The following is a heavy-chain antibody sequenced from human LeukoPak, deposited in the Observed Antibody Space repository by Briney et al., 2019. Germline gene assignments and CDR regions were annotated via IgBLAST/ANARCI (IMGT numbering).Heavy chain of an antibody. Sequence: PGGSLRLSCAASGFTFSSYGMHWVRQAPGKGLEWVAFIRYDGSNKYYADSVKGRFTISRDNSKNTLYLQMNSLRAEDTAVYYCAKDRYYYGSGSYPTPDYWGQGTLVTVSS. V-gene: IGHV3-30*02. CDR2: IRYDGSNK. CDR1: GFTFSSYG. CDR3: AKDRYYYGSGSYPTPDY. J-gene: IGHJ4*02. D-gene: IGHD3-10*01.